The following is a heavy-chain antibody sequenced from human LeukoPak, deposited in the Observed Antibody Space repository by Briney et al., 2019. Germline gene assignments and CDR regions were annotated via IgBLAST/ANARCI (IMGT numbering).Heavy chain of an antibody. D-gene: IGHD3-10*01. CDR3: AKGRYYGSGNSFAYFQH. CDR2: ISYDGSNK. J-gene: IGHJ1*01. CDR1: RFTFSSFG. Sequence: QTGGSLRLSCAASRFTFSSFGMHWVRQAPGKGPEWVAVISYDGSNKYYADSVKGRFTISRDNSKNTLYLQMNSLRAEDTAVYYCAKGRYYGSGNSFAYFQHWGQGTLVTVSS. V-gene: IGHV3-30*18.